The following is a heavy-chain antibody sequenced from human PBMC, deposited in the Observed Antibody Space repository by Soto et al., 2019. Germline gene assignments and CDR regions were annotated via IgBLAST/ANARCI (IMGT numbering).Heavy chain of an antibody. J-gene: IGHJ6*02. D-gene: IGHD2-2*01. V-gene: IGHV3-11*01. CDR3: ARVCCISTSCYDWYYYYGMDV. CDR2: ISRSGSTI. CDR1: GFTFSDYY. Sequence: QVQLVESGGGLVKPGGSLRLSCAASGFTFSDYYMTWIRQAPGKGLEWVSYISRSGSTIYNADSVKGRFTISRDNAKNSLYLQMTSLRAEDTAVYYCARVCCISTSCYDWYYYYGMDVWGQGTTVTVSS.